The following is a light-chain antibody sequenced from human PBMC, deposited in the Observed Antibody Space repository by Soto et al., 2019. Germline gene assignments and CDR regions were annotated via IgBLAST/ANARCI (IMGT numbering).Light chain of an antibody. CDR1: QSVRSN. CDR2: GAS. V-gene: IGKV3-15*01. Sequence: EIVMTQSPATLSVSPGERATLSCWASQSVRSNLAWYQQKPGQAPRLLMYGASSRATGFPVRFSGSGSGTEFTLTISSLQSEDFAVYYCQQYNNWPRTFGQGTKVEIK. J-gene: IGKJ1*01. CDR3: QQYNNWPRT.